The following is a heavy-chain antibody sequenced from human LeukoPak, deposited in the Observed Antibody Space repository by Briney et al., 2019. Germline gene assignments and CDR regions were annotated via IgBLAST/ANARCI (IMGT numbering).Heavy chain of an antibody. CDR1: GFTFSSYA. V-gene: IGHV3-23*01. J-gene: IGHJ4*02. CDR3: ASYSGSDPYLYYFDY. Sequence: QPGGSLRLSCAASGFTFSSYAMSWGRQAPGKGLEWVSAISGGGGSTYYADSVKGRFTISRDNSKNTLYLQMNSLRAEDTAVYYCASYSGSDPYLYYFDYWGQGTLVTVSS. D-gene: IGHD1-26*01. CDR2: ISGGGGST.